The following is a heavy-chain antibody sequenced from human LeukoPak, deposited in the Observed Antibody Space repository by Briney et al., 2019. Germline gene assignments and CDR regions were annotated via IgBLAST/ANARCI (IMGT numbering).Heavy chain of an antibody. D-gene: IGHD3-10*01. CDR3: ARDPYDSGI. CDR2: IYYSGST. CDR1: GGSISSSSYY. V-gene: IGHV4-39*07. J-gene: IGHJ4*02. Sequence: SETLSLTCTVSGGSISSSSYYWGWIRQPPGKGLEWIGNIYYSGSTYYKPSLKSRVTISEDTSKNQFSLKLSSVTAADTAVYYCARDPYDSGIWGQGTLVTVSS.